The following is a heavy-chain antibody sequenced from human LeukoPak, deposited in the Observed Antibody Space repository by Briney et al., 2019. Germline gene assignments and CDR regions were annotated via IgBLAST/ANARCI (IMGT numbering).Heavy chain of an antibody. CDR1: GFTFSRYA. CDR2: ISNDGSKK. V-gene: IGHV3-30*04. Sequence: GRSLRLSCAASGFTFSRYALHWVRQAPGKGLKWVAVISNDGSKKDYADSVKGRFTISRDNSKNTLYLQMNSLRAEDTSIYYCARGARKGDDYGGFFDYWGQGTLVTVSS. CDR3: ARGARKGDDYGGFFDY. D-gene: IGHD4-23*01. J-gene: IGHJ4*02.